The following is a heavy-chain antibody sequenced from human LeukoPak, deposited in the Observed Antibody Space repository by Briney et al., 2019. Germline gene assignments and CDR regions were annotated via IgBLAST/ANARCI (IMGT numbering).Heavy chain of an antibody. CDR2: IYYTGVT. J-gene: IGHJ3*02. V-gene: IGHV4-59*01. CDR1: GGSIRSYY. CDR3: ARGPYSYDSSGAFDI. D-gene: IGHD3-22*01. Sequence: SETLSLTCNVSGGSIRSYYWSWIRQPPGKGLEWIGYIYYTGVTNYNPSLKSRVTISVDTSKNQFSLRLSSVTAADTAVYFCARGPYSYDSSGAFDIWGQGTMVTVSS.